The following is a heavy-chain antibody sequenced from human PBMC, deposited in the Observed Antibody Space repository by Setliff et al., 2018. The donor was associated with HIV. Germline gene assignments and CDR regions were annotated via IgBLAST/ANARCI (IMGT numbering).Heavy chain of an antibody. CDR1: GGSFRGYY. CDR2: INHSGST. D-gene: IGHD6-6*01. V-gene: IGHV4-34*01. J-gene: IGHJ5*02. Sequence: KSSETLSLTCAVYGGSFRGYYWSWIRQPPGKGLEWIGEINHSGSTNYNPSLKSRVTISVDTSKNQFSLKLSSVTASDTAVYYCARRYRIAARPKWFDPWGQGTLVTVSS. CDR3: ARRYRIAARPKWFDP.